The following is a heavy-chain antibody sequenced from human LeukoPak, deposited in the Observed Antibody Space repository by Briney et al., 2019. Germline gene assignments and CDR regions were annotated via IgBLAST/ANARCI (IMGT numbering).Heavy chain of an antibody. Sequence: ASVNVSCKSSGYTFTSYGISWVRQAPGQGLEGMGWISAYNGNTNYARKLQGRVTVTTDKSTSTAYMELRSLRSEDTAVYYCARERGIAAAGISNYYYRDVWGKGTTVTVSS. V-gene: IGHV1-18*01. CDR3: ARERGIAAAGISNYYYRDV. J-gene: IGHJ6*03. CDR2: ISAYNGNT. D-gene: IGHD6-13*01. CDR1: GYTFTSYG.